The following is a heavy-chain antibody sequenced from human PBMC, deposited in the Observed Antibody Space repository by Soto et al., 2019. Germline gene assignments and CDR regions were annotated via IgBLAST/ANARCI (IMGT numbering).Heavy chain of an antibody. CDR2: IYYSGST. Sequence: SETLSLTCTVSGGSISSGGYYWSWIRQHPGKGLAWIGYIYYSGSTYYNPSLKSRVTISVDTSKNQFSLKLSSVTAADTAVYYCARAAPGGYNWAFDIWGQGTMVTVSS. D-gene: IGHD5-12*01. CDR1: GGSISSGGYY. J-gene: IGHJ3*02. V-gene: IGHV4-31*03. CDR3: ARAAPGGYNWAFDI.